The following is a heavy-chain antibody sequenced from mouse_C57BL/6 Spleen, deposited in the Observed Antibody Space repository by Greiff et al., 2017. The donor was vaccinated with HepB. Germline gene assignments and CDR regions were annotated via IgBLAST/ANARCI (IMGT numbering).Heavy chain of an antibody. J-gene: IGHJ4*01. CDR1: GFTFSSYA. Sequence: DVKLVESGGGLVKPGGSLKLSCAASGFTFSSYAMSWVRQTPEKRLEWVATISDGGSYTYYPDNVKGRFTISRDNAKNNLYLQMSHLKSEDTAMYYCARDDYVGDYAMDYWGQGTSVTVSS. CDR3: ARDDYVGDYAMDY. V-gene: IGHV5-4*01. CDR2: ISDGGSYT. D-gene: IGHD2-4*01.